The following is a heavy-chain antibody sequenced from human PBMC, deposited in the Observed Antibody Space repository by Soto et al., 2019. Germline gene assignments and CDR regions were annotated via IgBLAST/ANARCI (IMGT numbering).Heavy chain of an antibody. J-gene: IGHJ5*02. Sequence: SETLSLTCAVSGGSISSSNWWSWVRQPPGKGLEWIGEIYHSGSTNYNPSLKSRVTISVDKSKNQFSLKLSSVTAADTAVYYCARGTSDFWSGYYGVNWFDPWGQGTLVTVS. CDR3: ARGTSDFWSGYYGVNWFDP. CDR2: IYHSGST. D-gene: IGHD3-3*01. CDR1: GGSISSSNW. V-gene: IGHV4-4*02.